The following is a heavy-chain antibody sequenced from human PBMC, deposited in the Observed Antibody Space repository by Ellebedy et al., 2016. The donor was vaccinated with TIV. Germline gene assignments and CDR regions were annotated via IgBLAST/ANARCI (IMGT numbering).Heavy chain of an antibody. J-gene: IGHJ6*02. D-gene: IGHD6-13*01. CDR3: ARDPGFIAAAGGTGDDYYYGMDV. CDR2: IYTSGST. CDR1: GGSISSYY. V-gene: IGHV4-4*07. Sequence: MPSETLSLTCTVSGGSISSYYWSWIRQPAGKGLEWIGRIYTSGSTNYNPSLKSRVTMSVDTSKNQFSLKLSPVTAADTAVYYCARDPGFIAAAGGTGDDYYYGMDVWGQGTTVTVSS.